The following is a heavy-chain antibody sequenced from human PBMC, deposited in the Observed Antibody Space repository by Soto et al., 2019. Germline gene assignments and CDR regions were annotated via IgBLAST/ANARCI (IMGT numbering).Heavy chain of an antibody. V-gene: IGHV1-69*12. CDR1: GGTFSTYA. Sequence: QVQLVQSGAEVKKPESSVKVSCKAPGGTFSTYAISWVRQAPGQGLEWMGGIIPMFGTANYAQRFQDRATITADESTNTVYMELSSLRAEDTAMNFCASGIQLWLRRINSGYSGWGQGTLVTVSS. CDR2: IIPMFGTA. J-gene: IGHJ4*02. CDR3: ASGIQLWLRRINSGYSG. D-gene: IGHD5-18*01.